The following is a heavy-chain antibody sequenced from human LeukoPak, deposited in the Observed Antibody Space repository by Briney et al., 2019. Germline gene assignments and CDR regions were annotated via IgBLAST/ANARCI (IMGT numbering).Heavy chain of an antibody. CDR2: ISSSSSYI. J-gene: IGHJ4*02. D-gene: IGHD6-19*01. CDR1: GFTFSSYS. CDR3: ARGCGWYYYFDY. V-gene: IGHV3-21*01. Sequence: GGSLRLSCAASGFTFSSYSMNWVRQAPGKGLEWVSSISSSSSYIYYADSVKGRFTTSRDNAKNSLYLQMNSLRAEDTAVYYCARGCGWYYYFDYWGQGTLVTVSS.